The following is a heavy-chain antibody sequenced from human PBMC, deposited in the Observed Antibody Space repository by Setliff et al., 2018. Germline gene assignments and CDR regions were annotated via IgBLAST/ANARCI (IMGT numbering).Heavy chain of an antibody. J-gene: IGHJ6*03. V-gene: IGHV5-10-1*01. D-gene: IGHD1-26*01. CDR1: GYSFSNYW. CDR2: IDPSDSYT. CDR3: ARHLSGASYNYYMDV. Sequence: GESLKISCKGSGYSFSNYWISWVRQMPGKGLEWMGRIDPSDSYTNFSPSFQGHVTISLAKSISTAYLQWSSLKASDTAMYYCARHLSGASYNYYMDVWGKGTTVTVSS.